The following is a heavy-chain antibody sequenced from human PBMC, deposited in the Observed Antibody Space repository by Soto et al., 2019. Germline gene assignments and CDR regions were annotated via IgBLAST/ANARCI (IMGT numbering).Heavy chain of an antibody. Sequence: SETLSLTCTVSGDSISRYYCSWIRQPPGKGLEWIGYISYSGTTNYNPSLKSRVTISLDMSKNQFSLKLNSVSAADTAVYYCARHGPLGAFEPWGQGILVTVS. CDR1: GDSISRYY. CDR2: ISYSGTT. J-gene: IGHJ5*02. CDR3: ARHGPLGAFEP. V-gene: IGHV4-59*08.